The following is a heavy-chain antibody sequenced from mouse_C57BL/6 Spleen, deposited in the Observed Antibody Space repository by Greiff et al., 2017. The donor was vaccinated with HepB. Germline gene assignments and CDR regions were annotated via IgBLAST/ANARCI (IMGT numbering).Heavy chain of an antibody. J-gene: IGHJ4*01. CDR1: GYTFTSYG. V-gene: IGHV1-81*01. Sequence: VQLQESGAELARPGASVKLSCKASGYTFTSYGISWVKQRTGQGLEWIGEIYPRSGNTYYNEKFKGKATLTADKSSSTAYMELRSLTSEDSAVYFCARYEAYYSNPGAMDYWGQGTSVTVSS. CDR2: IYPRSGNT. CDR3: ARYEAYYSNPGAMDY. D-gene: IGHD2-5*01.